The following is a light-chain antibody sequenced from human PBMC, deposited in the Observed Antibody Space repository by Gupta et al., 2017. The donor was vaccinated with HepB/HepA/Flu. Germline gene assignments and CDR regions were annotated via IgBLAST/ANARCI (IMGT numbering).Light chain of an antibody. CDR2: AAS. Sequence: DIHMTQSLSYLPASVGDRVTITCRASQSISNYLNWYQQKPGKAPKLLIYAASSLQSGVPSRFSGSGSGTDFTLTISSLQPEDFATYYCQQSYSTLWTFGQGTKVEIK. CDR3: QQSYSTLWT. V-gene: IGKV1-39*01. CDR1: QSISNY. J-gene: IGKJ1*01.